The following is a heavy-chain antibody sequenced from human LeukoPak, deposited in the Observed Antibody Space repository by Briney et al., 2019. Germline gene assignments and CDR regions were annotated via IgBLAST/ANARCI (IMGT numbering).Heavy chain of an antibody. J-gene: IGHJ5*02. CDR1: GYTFTSYD. V-gene: IGHV7-4-1*02. Sequence: VASVKVSCKASGYTFTSYDINWVRQAPGQGLEWMGWINTNTGNPTYAQGFTGRFVFSLDTSVSTAYLQISSLKAEDTAVYYCARGRFRAAAGRWWFDPWGQGTLVTVSS. CDR2: INTNTGNP. D-gene: IGHD6-13*01. CDR3: ARGRFRAAAGRWWFDP.